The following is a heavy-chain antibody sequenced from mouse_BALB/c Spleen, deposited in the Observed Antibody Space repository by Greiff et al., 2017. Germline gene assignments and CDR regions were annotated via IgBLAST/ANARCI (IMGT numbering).Heavy chain of an antibody. CDR3: ARRSTALFDY. J-gene: IGHJ2*01. Sequence: VQLQQSGAELARPGASVKLSCKASGYTFTDYYINWVKQRTGQGLEWIGKIYPGSGNTYYNEKFKGKATLTADKSSSTAYMQLSSLTSEDSAVYFCARRSTALFDYWGQGTTLTVSS. CDR1: GYTFTDYY. CDR2: IYPGSGNT. V-gene: IGHV1-77*01. D-gene: IGHD1-2*01.